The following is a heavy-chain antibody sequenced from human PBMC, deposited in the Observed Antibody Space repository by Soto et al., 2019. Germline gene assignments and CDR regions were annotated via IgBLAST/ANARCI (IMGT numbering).Heavy chain of an antibody. CDR3: ARTFDYYGMDV. Sequence: SETLSLTCAVSGYSIASGYYWAWIRQSPGKELEWIGSIYHAGSVYYNPSLNSRVAASLDSSKNHFSLKLTSVTAADTAVYYCARTFDYYGMDVWGQGTMVTVSS. CDR2: IYHAGSV. J-gene: IGHJ6*02. CDR1: GYSIASGYY. V-gene: IGHV4-38-2*01.